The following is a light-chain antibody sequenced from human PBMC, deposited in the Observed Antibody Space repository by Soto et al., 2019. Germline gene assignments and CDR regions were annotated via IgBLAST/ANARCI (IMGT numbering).Light chain of an antibody. CDR1: QGIGRY. CDR2: GAF. Sequence: IQLTQSPSSLSASVGDRVTITCRASQGIGRYLAWYQQKPGKAPKLLIYGAFSLQSGVPSRFSGSGSGTEFALTISSLQPDDFATYFCQHHNSYSQTFGQGTKVDIK. V-gene: IGKV1-9*01. CDR3: QHHNSYSQT. J-gene: IGKJ1*01.